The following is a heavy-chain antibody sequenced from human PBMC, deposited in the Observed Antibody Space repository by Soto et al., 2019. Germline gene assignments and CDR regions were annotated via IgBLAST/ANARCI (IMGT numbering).Heavy chain of an antibody. CDR2: TYYRSKWYN. J-gene: IGHJ6*02. Sequence: PSQTLSLTCAISGDSVSSNSAAWNWIRQSPSRGLEWLGRTYYRSKWYNDYAVSVKSRITINPDTSKNQFSLQLNSVTPEDTAVYYCARTPSGRGYSGYASKAKIHYYYGMDVWGQGTTVTVSS. V-gene: IGHV6-1*01. CDR3: ARTPSGRGYSGYASKAKIHYYYGMDV. D-gene: IGHD5-12*01. CDR1: GDSVSSNSAA.